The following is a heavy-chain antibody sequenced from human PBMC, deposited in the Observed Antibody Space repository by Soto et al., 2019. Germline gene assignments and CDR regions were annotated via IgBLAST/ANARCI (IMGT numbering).Heavy chain of an antibody. J-gene: IGHJ4*02. CDR1: GFRFSSKA. D-gene: IGHD6-6*01. CDR3: AKENGFQFVNFGASGFDY. V-gene: IGHV3-23*01. Sequence: EVQLLESGGGLVQPGGSLRLSCAASGFRFSSKAMSWVRQAPGKGLEWVSIISDSGSSTYYTDSLKGRFTISRDNSKNMVYLEMNYLRAEDTAVYYCAKENGFQFVNFGASGFDYWGQGSLVSVSS. CDR2: ISDSGSST.